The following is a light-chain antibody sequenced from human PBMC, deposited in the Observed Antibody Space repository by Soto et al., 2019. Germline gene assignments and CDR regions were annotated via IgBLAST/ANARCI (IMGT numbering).Light chain of an antibody. CDR3: QKYDIAPFT. Sequence: DIQMTQSPSSLSASVGDRVTITCRASQGFSNYLAWYQQRPGNAPKLLIYAASTLQSGVPSRFSGSGSGTDFTLTISGLQPEDVATYYCQKYDIAPFTFGPGTKVDSK. CDR1: QGFSNY. CDR2: AAS. V-gene: IGKV1-27*01. J-gene: IGKJ3*01.